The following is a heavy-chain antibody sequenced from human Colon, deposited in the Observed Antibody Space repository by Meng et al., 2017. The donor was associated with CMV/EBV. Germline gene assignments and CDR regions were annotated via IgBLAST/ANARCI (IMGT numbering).Heavy chain of an antibody. D-gene: IGHD3-22*01. CDR2: ISSNGDRT. V-gene: IGHV3-64*01. CDR3: ARENYHYDGSGYLGY. Sequence: GRLVGSGGGLVQPGGSLRLSCAASGFTFSNYAMHWVRQAPGKGLEYVSTISSNGDRTSYASSLKGRFTVSRDNSKNTLYLQMGSLRAEDTAVYYCARENYHYDGSGYLGYWGQGTLVTVSS. CDR1: GFTFSNYA. J-gene: IGHJ4*02.